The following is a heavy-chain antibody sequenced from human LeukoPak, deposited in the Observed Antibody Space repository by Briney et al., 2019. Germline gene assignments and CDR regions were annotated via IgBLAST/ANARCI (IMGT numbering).Heavy chain of an antibody. CDR1: GGSISSYY. J-gene: IGHJ2*01. CDR3: AGALDSIDGYFDL. D-gene: IGHD3-9*01. Sequence: KPSETLSLTCTVSGGSISSYYWNWIRQPPRKGLGWIGYIYYSGSTNYNPSLKSRVTISMDPSKNHFSLKLSSVTAADTAVYYCAGALDSIDGYFDLWGRGTLVTVSS. V-gene: IGHV4-59*08. CDR2: IYYSGST.